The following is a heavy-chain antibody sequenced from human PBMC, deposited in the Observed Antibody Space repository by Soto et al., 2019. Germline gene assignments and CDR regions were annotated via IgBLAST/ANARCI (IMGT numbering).Heavy chain of an antibody. CDR2: ISYSGRP. D-gene: IGHD2-15*01. CDR1: GGSISSESYF. CDR3: AALLGHCSGGTCFFRWFDP. V-gene: IGHV4-39*01. Sequence: QLQLQESGPGLAKPSETLSLTCTVSGGSISSESYFWGWVRQPSGKGLEWVGTISYSGRPFFNPSLMGRATLSVDTSTNQFSLRLSAVTAADSAVYFCAALLGHCSGGTCFFRWFDPWGQGSLVTVSS. J-gene: IGHJ5*02.